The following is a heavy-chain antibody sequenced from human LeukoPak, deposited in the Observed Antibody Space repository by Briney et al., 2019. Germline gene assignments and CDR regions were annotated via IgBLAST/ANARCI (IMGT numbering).Heavy chain of an antibody. V-gene: IGHV3-21*01. CDR1: GFTFSTSS. CDR2: ISSSSSYI. J-gene: IGHJ4*02. D-gene: IGHD3-3*01. Sequence: GGSLRLSCAASGFTFSTSSMNWVRQAPGKGLEWVSSISSSSSYIYYADSVKGRFTISRDNAKNSLYLQMNSLRAEDTAVYYCARVHTSRMFLEWLSPPGWYFDYWGQGTLVTVSS. CDR3: ARVHTSRMFLEWLSPPGWYFDY.